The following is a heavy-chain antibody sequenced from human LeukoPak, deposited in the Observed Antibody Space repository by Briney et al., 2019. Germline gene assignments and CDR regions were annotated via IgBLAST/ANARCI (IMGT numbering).Heavy chain of an antibody. CDR3: AKAWIVAAVDY. CDR2: IQYDGSSK. V-gene: IGHV3-30*02. J-gene: IGHJ4*02. D-gene: IGHD1-26*01. Sequence: GGSLRLSCAASGFTFSSYGMHWVRQAPGKGLEWVAFIQYDGSSKYYADSVKGRFTISRDNSKNTVYLQMNSLRAEDTAVYYCAKAWIVAAVDYWGQGTLVTVST. CDR1: GFTFSSYG.